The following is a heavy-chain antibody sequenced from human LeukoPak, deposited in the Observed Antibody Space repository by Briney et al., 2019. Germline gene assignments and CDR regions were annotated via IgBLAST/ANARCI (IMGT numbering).Heavy chain of an antibody. Sequence: PGGSLRLSCAASGFTFDDYAMHWVRHAPGKGLEWVSGISWNSGSIGYADSVKGRFTISRDNAKNSLYLQMNSLRAEDTALYYCAKDTTMSGSLSVYYYMDVWGKGTTVTVSS. CDR1: GFTFDDYA. D-gene: IGHD3-10*01. CDR3: AKDTTMSGSLSVYYYMDV. CDR2: ISWNSGSI. J-gene: IGHJ6*03. V-gene: IGHV3-9*01.